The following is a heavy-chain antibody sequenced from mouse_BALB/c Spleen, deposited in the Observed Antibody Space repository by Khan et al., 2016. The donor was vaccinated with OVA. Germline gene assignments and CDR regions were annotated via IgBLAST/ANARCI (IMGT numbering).Heavy chain of an antibody. V-gene: IGHV3-2*02. Sequence: VQLKESGPGLVKPSQSLSLTCTVTGYSITRDYAWNWIRQFPGNKLEWMGYISYSGSTNYNPALKSRISITRDTSKNQFFLQLNSVTTEDTATYYCARDGSRYNYVMDYWGQGTSVTVSS. D-gene: IGHD2-3*01. CDR1: GYSITRDYA. J-gene: IGHJ4*01. CDR2: ISYSGST. CDR3: ARDGSRYNYVMDY.